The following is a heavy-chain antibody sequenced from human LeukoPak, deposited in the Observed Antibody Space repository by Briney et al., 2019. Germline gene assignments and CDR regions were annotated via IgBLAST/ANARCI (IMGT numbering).Heavy chain of an antibody. V-gene: IGHV3-48*01. CDR3: ASRIAVAGTLEY. CDR2: ISSSSSTI. J-gene: IGHJ4*02. D-gene: IGHD6-19*01. Sequence: PGGPLRLSCAASGFTFSSYTMNWVRQAPGKGLECVAYISSSSSTIYYADSVKGRFTISRDNAKNSLYLQMNSLRAEDTAVYYCASRIAVAGTLEYWGQGTLVTVSS. CDR1: GFTFSSYT.